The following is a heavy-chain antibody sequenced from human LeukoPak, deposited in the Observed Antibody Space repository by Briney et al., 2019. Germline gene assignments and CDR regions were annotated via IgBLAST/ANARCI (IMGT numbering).Heavy chain of an antibody. J-gene: IGHJ6*03. CDR1: GGTFSSYA. D-gene: IGHD7-27*01. CDR3: AMKSLGLGYYYYYMDV. Sequence: SLKVSCKASGGTFSSYAISWVRQAPGQGLEWMGGIIPISGTANYAQKFQGRVTITTDESTSTAYMELSSLRSEDTAVYYCAMKSLGLGYYYYYMDVWGKGTTVTVSS. V-gene: IGHV1-69*05. CDR2: IIPISGTA.